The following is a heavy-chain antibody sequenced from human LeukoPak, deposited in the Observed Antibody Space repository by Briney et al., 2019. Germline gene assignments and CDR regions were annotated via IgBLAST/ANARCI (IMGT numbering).Heavy chain of an antibody. V-gene: IGHV1-69*13. Sequence: GASVKVSCKASGGTFSSYAISWVRQAPGQGLEWMEGIIPIFGTANYAQKFQGRVTITADESTSTAYMELSSLRSEDTAVYYCARPLTYYYDSSGYYHDAFDIWGQGTMVTVSS. CDR3: ARPLTYYYDSSGYYHDAFDI. J-gene: IGHJ3*02. D-gene: IGHD3-22*01. CDR2: IIPIFGTA. CDR1: GGTFSSYA.